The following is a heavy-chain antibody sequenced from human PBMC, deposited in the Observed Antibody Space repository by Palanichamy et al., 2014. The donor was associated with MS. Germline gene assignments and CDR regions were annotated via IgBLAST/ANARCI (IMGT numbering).Heavy chain of an antibody. J-gene: IGHJ4*02. Sequence: QLVESWGRLGPAWGGPLRLSCAASGFTFSSFWMSWVRQAPGKGLEWVANINQGASKTYYADSVKGRFTISRDNAKNSMSLQMNSLRAEDTAVYYCVRIYCTSTDCYLDYWGQGTLVTVSS. D-gene: IGHD2-2*01. V-gene: IGHV3-7*01. CDR2: INQGASKT. CDR3: VRIYCTSTDCYLDY. CDR1: GFTFSSFW.